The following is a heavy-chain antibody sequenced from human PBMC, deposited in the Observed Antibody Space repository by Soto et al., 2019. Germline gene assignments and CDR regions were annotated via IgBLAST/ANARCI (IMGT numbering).Heavy chain of an antibody. CDR1: GFTFSSYW. CDR3: AVPYYYGSGSSRPPYYFDY. V-gene: IGHV3-7*01. D-gene: IGHD3-10*01. Sequence: GGSLRLSCAASGFTFSSYWMSWVRQAPGKGLEWVANIKQDGSEKYYVDSVKGRFTISRDNAKNSLYLQMNSLRAEDTAVYYCAVPYYYGSGSSRPPYYFDYWGQGTLVTVSS. CDR2: IKQDGSEK. J-gene: IGHJ4*02.